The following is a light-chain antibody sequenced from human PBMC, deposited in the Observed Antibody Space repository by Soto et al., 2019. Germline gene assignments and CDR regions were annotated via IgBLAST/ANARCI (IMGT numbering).Light chain of an antibody. J-gene: IGKJ4*01. Sequence: DVQLTHSPSFLSAFVLYIVTITCRASQGISSYLALYQQKPGKAPKLLIYAASTLQSGVPSRFSGSGSGTEFTLTISSLQPEDFATYYCHKLSTYPFNFGGGTKVDIK. CDR3: HKLSTYPFN. CDR2: AAS. CDR1: QGISSY. V-gene: IGKV1-9*01.